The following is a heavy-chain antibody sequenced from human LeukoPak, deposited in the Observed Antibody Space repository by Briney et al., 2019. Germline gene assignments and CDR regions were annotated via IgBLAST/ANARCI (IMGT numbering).Heavy chain of an antibody. Sequence: GGSLRLSCAASGFTFSSYGMHWVRQAPGKGLESVAVISYDGSNKYYADSVKGRFTISRDNSKNTLYLQMNSLRVEDTAVYYCARGGTRGYSPVDYWGQGILVTVSS. D-gene: IGHD5-18*01. J-gene: IGHJ4*02. CDR3: ARGGTRGYSPVDY. V-gene: IGHV3-30*03. CDR2: ISYDGSNK. CDR1: GFTFSSYG.